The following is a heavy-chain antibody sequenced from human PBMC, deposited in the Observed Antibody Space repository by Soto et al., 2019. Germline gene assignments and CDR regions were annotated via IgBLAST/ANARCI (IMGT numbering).Heavy chain of an antibody. V-gene: IGHV4-59*01. CDR3: ARDDHSYGYGNWFDP. Sequence: SETLSLTCTVSGGSISSYYWSWIRQPPGKGLEWIGYIYYSGSTNYNPSIKSRVNISVDTSKNQISLKMSSVTAADTAVYYCARDDHSYGYGNWFDPWGQGTLVTVSS. J-gene: IGHJ5*02. CDR2: IYYSGST. CDR1: GGSISSYY. D-gene: IGHD5-18*01.